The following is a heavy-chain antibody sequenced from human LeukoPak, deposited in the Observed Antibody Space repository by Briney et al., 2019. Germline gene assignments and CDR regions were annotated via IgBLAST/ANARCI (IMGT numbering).Heavy chain of an antibody. CDR3: ARTVYGSGSYLLYPSDY. V-gene: IGHV1-46*01. J-gene: IGHJ4*02. CDR1: GYTFTSYY. CDR2: INPGGGST. Sequence: ASVKVSCKASGYTFTSYYMHWVRQAPGQGLEWMGIINPGGGSTSYAQKFQGRVTMTRDMSTSTVYMELSSLRSDDTAVYYCARTVYGSGSYLLYPSDYWGQGTLVTVSS. D-gene: IGHD3-10*01.